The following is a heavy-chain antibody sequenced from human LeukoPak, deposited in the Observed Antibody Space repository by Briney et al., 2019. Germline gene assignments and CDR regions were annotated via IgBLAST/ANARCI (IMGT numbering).Heavy chain of an antibody. CDR3: ARDGLSLGSYYPDAFGI. CDR1: GFTFSSYW. J-gene: IGHJ3*02. D-gene: IGHD3-10*01. V-gene: IGHV3-7*01. CDR2: IKQDGSEK. Sequence: PGGSLRLSCAASGFTFSSYWMSWVRQAPGKGLEWVANIKQDGSEKYYVDSVKGRFTISRDNAKNSLYLQMNSLRAEDTAVYYCARDGLSLGSYYPDAFGIWGQGTMVTVSS.